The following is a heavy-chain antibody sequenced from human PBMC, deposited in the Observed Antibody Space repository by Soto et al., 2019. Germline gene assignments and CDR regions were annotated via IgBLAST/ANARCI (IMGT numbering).Heavy chain of an antibody. Sequence: QVQLVQSGAEVKKPGSSVKVSCKASGGTFSSYAISWVRQAPGQGLEWMGGSIPIFGTANYAQKFQGRVTITADESTSTAYMELSSLRSEDTDVYYCARVVAAAEYNWFAPWGQGTLVTVSS. CDR3: ARVVAAAEYNWFAP. CDR1: GGTFSSYA. D-gene: IGHD6-13*01. V-gene: IGHV1-69*01. J-gene: IGHJ5*02. CDR2: SIPIFGTA.